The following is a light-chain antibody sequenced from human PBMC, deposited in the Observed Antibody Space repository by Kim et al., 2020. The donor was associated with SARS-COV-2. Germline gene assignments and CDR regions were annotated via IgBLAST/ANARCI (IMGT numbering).Light chain of an antibody. CDR2: RAS. CDR1: QNIKNW. CDR3: QNYNGY. J-gene: IGKJ2*01. V-gene: IGKV1-5*03. Sequence: STLSASVGDRFTITCRASQNIKNWLAWFQQKPGKAPKVLIYRASTSKSGVPSRFSGSGSGTEFTLTISSLQPDDFATYYCQNYNGYFGQGTKLEIK.